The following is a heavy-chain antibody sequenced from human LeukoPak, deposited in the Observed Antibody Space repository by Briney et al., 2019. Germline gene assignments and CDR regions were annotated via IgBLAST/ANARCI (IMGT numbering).Heavy chain of an antibody. V-gene: IGHV3-23*01. CDR1: GFTFSSYA. D-gene: IGHD6-19*01. J-gene: IGHJ4*02. CDR2: ISGRDGRT. Sequence: GGSLRLSCAASGFTFSSYAMSWVRQAPGRGLEWVSAISGRDGRTYYTDSVKGRFTISRDNAKNSLYLQMNSLRAEDTAVYYCARGQSDTSPYFDYWGQGTLVTVSS. CDR3: ARGQSDTSPYFDY.